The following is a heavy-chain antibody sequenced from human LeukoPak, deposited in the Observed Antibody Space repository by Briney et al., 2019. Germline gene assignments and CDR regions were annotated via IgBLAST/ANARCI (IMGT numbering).Heavy chain of an antibody. Sequence: SETLSLTCTVSGDSISSGTYFWGWIRQPPGQGLEWIGSIYYSGSTYYNPSLKSRVTISVDTSKNQFSLKLSSVTAADTAVYYCARHIVGAISFDYWGQGTLVTVSS. V-gene: IGHV4-39*01. CDR2: IYYSGST. CDR3: ARHIVGAISFDY. J-gene: IGHJ4*02. CDR1: GDSISSGTYF. D-gene: IGHD1-26*01.